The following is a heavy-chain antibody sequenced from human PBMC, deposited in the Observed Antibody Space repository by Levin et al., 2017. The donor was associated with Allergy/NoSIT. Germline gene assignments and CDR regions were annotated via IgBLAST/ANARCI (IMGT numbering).Heavy chain of an antibody. Sequence: GESLKISCAASGFTFSSFGIHWVRQAPGKGLEWVALIWYDGSNKYYADSVKGRFTISRDNPKNTLYLQVNSLRAEDTAVYYCPRGAADGTYHYYDYMDVWGKGTTVTVSS. CDR3: PRGAADGTYHYYDYMDV. CDR1: GFTFSSFG. V-gene: IGHV3-33*01. CDR2: IWYDGSNK. D-gene: IGHD6-13*01. J-gene: IGHJ6*03.